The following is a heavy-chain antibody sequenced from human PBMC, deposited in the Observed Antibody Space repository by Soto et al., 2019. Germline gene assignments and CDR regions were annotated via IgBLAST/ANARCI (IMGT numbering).Heavy chain of an antibody. CDR1: GGSISSYY. J-gene: IGHJ5*02. D-gene: IGHD3-9*01. CDR3: ARLSWNILTGRNWFDP. V-gene: IGHV4-59*01. CDR2: IYYSGST. Sequence: SETLSLTCTVSGGSISSYYWSWIRRPPGKGLEWIGYIYYSGSTNYNPSLKSRVTISVDTSKNQFSLKLSSVTAADTAVYYCARLSWNILTGRNWFDPWGQGTLVTVSS.